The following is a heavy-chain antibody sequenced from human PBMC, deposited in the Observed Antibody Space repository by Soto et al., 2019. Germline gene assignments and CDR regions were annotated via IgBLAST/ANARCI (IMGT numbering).Heavy chain of an antibody. J-gene: IGHJ4*02. D-gene: IGHD5-18*01. CDR1: GFTFSSYA. CDR2: ISESGGRT. CDR3: AKDRVGDTAMVPMDY. V-gene: IGHV3-23*01. Sequence: EVQLLESGGGMVQPGGSLRLSCAASGFTFSSYAMNWVRQAPGKGLEWVSGISESGGRTDYADPVKGRFTISGDNSKNTLYLQMNSLRAEDTADYYCAKDRVGDTAMVPMDYWGQGALVTVSS.